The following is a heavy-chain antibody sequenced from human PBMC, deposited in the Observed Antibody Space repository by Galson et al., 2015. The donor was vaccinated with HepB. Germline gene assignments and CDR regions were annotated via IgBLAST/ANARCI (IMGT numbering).Heavy chain of an antibody. Sequence: SLRLSCAASEFTFSGYAMSWVRQAPGKGLEWVSTITAGGDKTYYADSVKGRFTISRDNSKNTLYVQMDSLRAEDTAVYYCAKDRVLNDGRFDIEYWGQGTLVTVSS. D-gene: IGHD1-1*01. J-gene: IGHJ4*02. V-gene: IGHV3-23*01. CDR1: EFTFSGYA. CDR2: ITAGGDKT. CDR3: AKDRVLNDGRFDIEY.